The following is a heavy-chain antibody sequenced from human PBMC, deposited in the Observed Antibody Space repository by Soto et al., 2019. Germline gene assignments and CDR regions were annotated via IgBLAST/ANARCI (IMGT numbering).Heavy chain of an antibody. CDR3: ARVERGTATTVVDAFDI. Sequence: QVQLQQWGAGLLKPSETLSLTCAVFGGSVNSGNYYWSWIRQPPGKGLEWNGEISHSGGTHFNPSLKCRVTISVDTSKNQFSLKMSSVTAADTALYYCARVERGTATTVVDAFDIWGPGTMVTVSS. V-gene: IGHV4-34*01. CDR1: GGSVNSGNYY. J-gene: IGHJ3*02. D-gene: IGHD1-1*01. CDR2: ISHSGGT.